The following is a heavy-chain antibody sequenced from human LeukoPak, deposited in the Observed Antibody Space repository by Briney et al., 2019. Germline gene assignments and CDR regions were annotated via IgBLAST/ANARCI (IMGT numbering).Heavy chain of an antibody. J-gene: IGHJ3*02. Sequence: SETLSLTCTVSGGSISSYYWSWIRQPPGKGLEWIGYIYYSGSTNYNPSLKSRVTISVDTSKNQFSLKLSSVTAADTAVYYCARQGYSYDSSGYYYHDAFDIWGQGTMVTVSS. CDR2: IYYSGST. V-gene: IGHV4-59*08. CDR3: ARQGYSYDSSGYYYHDAFDI. D-gene: IGHD3-22*01. CDR1: GGSISSYY.